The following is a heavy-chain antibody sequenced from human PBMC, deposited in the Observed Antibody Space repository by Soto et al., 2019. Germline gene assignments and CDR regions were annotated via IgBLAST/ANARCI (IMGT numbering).Heavy chain of an antibody. CDR1: GGSISSYY. Sequence: SETLSLTCTVSGGSISSYYWSWIRQPPGKGLEWIGYIYYSGSTNYNPSLKSRVTISVDTSKNQFSLKLSSVTAADTAVYYCARLDDPGGLFDPWGKGTLVPVSS. J-gene: IGHJ5*02. CDR2: IYYSGST. D-gene: IGHD3-10*01. V-gene: IGHV4-59*08. CDR3: ARLDDPGGLFDP.